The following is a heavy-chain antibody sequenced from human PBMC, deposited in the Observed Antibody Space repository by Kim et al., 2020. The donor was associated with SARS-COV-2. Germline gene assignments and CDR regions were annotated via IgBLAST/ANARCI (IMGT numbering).Heavy chain of an antibody. CDR2: IYTSGST. CDR1: GGSISSGSYY. V-gene: IGHV4-61*02. J-gene: IGHJ6*02. CDR3: ASAYYYGSGSPDDRYYYYGMDV. Sequence: SETLSLTCTVSGGSISSGSYYWSWIRQPAGKGLEWIGRIYTSGSTNYNPSLKSRVTISVDTSKNQFSLKLSSVTAADTAVYYCASAYYYGSGSPDDRYYYYGMDVWGQGTTVTVSS. D-gene: IGHD3-10*01.